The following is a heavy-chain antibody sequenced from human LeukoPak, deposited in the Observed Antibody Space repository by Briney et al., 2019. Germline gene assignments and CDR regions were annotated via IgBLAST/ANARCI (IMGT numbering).Heavy chain of an antibody. J-gene: IGHJ4*02. CDR2: VWYDGSNI. Sequence: PGGSLRLSCAASGFTFSTYGMHWVRQAPGKGLEWVAVVWYDGSNIHYVDSVKGRFTISRDNSKSTLYLQMNSLRAEDTAVYYCAREDSSGWYVGDYWGQGTLVTVSS. CDR3: AREDSSGWYVGDY. D-gene: IGHD6-19*01. V-gene: IGHV3-33*01. CDR1: GFTFSTYG.